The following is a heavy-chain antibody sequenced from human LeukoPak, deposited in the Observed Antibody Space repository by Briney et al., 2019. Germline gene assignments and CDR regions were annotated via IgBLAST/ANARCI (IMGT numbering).Heavy chain of an antibody. CDR2: INPSGGGT. CDR1: GYTFTTYY. CDR3: ARESLGIVATAPFDY. J-gene: IGHJ4*01. V-gene: IGHV1-46*01. D-gene: IGHD1-26*01. Sequence: ASLKVSCKASGYTFTTYYIHWVRQAPGRGLEWMGRINPSGGGTSYAQKFQGRVTMTRDTSTSTVYMELSSLRSEDTAVYYCARESLGIVATAPFDYWGHGTLITVSS.